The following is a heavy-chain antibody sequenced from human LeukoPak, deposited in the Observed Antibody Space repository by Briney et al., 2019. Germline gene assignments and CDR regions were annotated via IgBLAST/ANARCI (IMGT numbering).Heavy chain of an antibody. D-gene: IGHD3-10*01. J-gene: IGHJ4*02. CDR2: INPNSVGT. CDR3: ARDLYGSGSSFDY. V-gene: IGHV1-2*02. CDR1: RYTFTGYY. Sequence: GASVNVSCKASRYTFTGYYMQWVRQDPGQGHEWIGWINPNSVGTNYAQKLQGRVTMTRDTSISTAYMELSRLRSDDTAGYYCARDLYGSGSSFDYWGQGTLVTVSS.